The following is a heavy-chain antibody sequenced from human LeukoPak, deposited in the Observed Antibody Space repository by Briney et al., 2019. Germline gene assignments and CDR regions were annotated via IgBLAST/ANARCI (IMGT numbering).Heavy chain of an antibody. CDR2: IIPILGIA. J-gene: IGHJ4*02. D-gene: IGHD5-18*01. V-gene: IGHV1-69*04. CDR1: GYTFTSYG. CDR3: ARRGAMAAYYFDY. Sequence: SVKVSCKASGYTFTSYGISWVRQAPGQGLEWMGRIIPILGIANYAQKFQGRVTITADKSTSTAYMELSSLRSEDTAVYYCARRGAMAAYYFDYWGQGTLVTVSS.